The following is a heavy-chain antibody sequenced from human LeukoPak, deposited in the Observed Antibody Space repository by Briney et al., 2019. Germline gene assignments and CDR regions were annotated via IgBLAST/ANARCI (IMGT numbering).Heavy chain of an antibody. Sequence: SETLSLTCTVSGGSISSYYWSWIRQPPGKGLEWIGYIYYSGSTNYNPSLKSRVTISVDTSKNQFSLRLSSVTAADTAVYYCARTPIYYFDNSGYYNWGQGTLVTVSS. CDR1: GGSISSYY. D-gene: IGHD3-22*01. CDR3: ARTPIYYFDNSGYYN. J-gene: IGHJ4*02. CDR2: IYYSGST. V-gene: IGHV4-59*12.